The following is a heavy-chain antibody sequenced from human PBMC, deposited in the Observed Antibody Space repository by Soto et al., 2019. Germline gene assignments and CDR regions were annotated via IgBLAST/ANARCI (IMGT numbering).Heavy chain of an antibody. Sequence: QVQLVQSGAEVKKPGASVKVSCKASGYTFTSYGISWVRQAPGQGLEWMGWIRAYNGNTNYAQKLQGRVTMTTDTTPSTAYKEVGSLGSYDTGGEYCARESPTMDVWGQGTTVTVSS. CDR3: ARESPTMDV. J-gene: IGHJ6*02. V-gene: IGHV1-18*01. CDR2: IRAYNGNT. CDR1: GYTFTSYG.